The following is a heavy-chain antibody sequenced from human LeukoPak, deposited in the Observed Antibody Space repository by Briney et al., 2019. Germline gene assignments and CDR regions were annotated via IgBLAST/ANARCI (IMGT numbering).Heavy chain of an antibody. D-gene: IGHD5/OR15-5a*01. CDR3: ARGPAVLRGKAFDI. CDR1: GGFFSIYY. Sequence: SETLSLTCTVSGGFFSIYYWSWIRQPAGKGLEWIGRIYTSGSTNYNPSLKSRVTMSVDTSKNQFSLKLSSVTAADTAVYYCARGPAVLRGKAFDIWGQGTMVTVSS. V-gene: IGHV4-4*07. J-gene: IGHJ3*02. CDR2: IYTSGST.